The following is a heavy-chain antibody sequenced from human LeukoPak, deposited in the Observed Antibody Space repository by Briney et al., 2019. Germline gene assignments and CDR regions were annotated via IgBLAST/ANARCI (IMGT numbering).Heavy chain of an antibody. V-gene: IGHV3-7*01. Sequence: GGSLRLSCAASGFTFSSYWMSWVRQAPGKGLEWVANIKQDGSEKYYVDSVKGRFTISRDNAKNSLYLQMNSLRAEDTAVYYCARESYYYDSGGYYPFDYWGQGTLVTVSS. CDR2: IKQDGSEK. D-gene: IGHD3-22*01. CDR3: ARESYYYDSGGYYPFDY. CDR1: GFTFSSYW. J-gene: IGHJ4*02.